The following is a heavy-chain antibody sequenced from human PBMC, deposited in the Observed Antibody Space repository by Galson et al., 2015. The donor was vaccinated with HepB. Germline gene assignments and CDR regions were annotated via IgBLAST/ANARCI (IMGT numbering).Heavy chain of an antibody. CDR3: VFLRCTSWKPLDY. J-gene: IGHJ4*02. CDR2: ISSSSTTI. CDR1: TFIFSTYS. Sequence: SLRLSCAASTFIFSTYSMNWVRQAPGKGLEWVSYISSSSTTIYYADSVKGRFTISRDNAKNSLYLQMNSLRAEDTTAYYCVFLRCTSWKPLDYWGQGTLVTVSS. D-gene: IGHD3-16*02. V-gene: IGHV3-48*04.